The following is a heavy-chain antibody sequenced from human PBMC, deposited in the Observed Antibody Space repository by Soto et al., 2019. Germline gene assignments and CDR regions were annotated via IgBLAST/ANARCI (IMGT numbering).Heavy chain of an antibody. CDR2: IKHSGRT. CDR3: VRASDKSSWSPGFDI. V-gene: IGHV4-34*01. J-gene: IGHJ3*02. CDR1: GGAFRDYY. D-gene: IGHD6-19*01. Sequence: QVQLQQWGAGLLKPSETLSLTCSVYGGAFRDYYWTWIRQTPGRGLEWIGEIKHSGRTSYKPSLKSRITVSVDTSINQISLKMTSVTAADTAVYYCVRASDKSSWSPGFDIWGQGTMVTVSS.